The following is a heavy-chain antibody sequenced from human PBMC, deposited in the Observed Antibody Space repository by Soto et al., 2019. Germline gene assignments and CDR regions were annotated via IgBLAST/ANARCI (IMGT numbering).Heavy chain of an antibody. CDR1: GYTFPTYG. CDR3: PGGAPSWAYRMDL. CDR2: ISPYTGNT. V-gene: IGHV1-18*01. J-gene: IGHJ6*02. D-gene: IGHD1-26*01. Sequence: QVQLVQSGAEVKKPGASVKVSCEASGYTFPTYGISCVRQAPGQGLEWLGWISPYTGNTNYAQKCEGRVTRTTNTSARTAYMDLRSVRANDPAVYYCPGGAPSWAYRMDLRGQGTTVTPSS.